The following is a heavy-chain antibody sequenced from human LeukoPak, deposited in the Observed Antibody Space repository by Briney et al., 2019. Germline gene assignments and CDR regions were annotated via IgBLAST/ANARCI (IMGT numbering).Heavy chain of an antibody. CDR2: INHSGST. CDR3: ARRGLLWFVNWFDP. J-gene: IGHJ5*02. CDR1: GGSFSGYY. Sequence: SETLSLTCAVYGGSFSGYYWSWIRHPPGKGLEWIGEINHSGSTNYNPSLKSRVTISVDTSKNQFSLKLSSVTAADTAVYYCARRGLLWFVNWFDPWGQGTLVTVSS. V-gene: IGHV4-34*01. D-gene: IGHD3-10*01.